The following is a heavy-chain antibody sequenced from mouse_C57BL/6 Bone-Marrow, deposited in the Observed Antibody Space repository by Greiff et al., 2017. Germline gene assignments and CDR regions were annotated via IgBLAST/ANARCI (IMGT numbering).Heavy chain of an antibody. V-gene: IGHV1-69*01. Sequence: QVQLQQPGAELVMPGASVKLSCKASGYTFTSYWMHWVKQRPGQGLGWIGEIDPSDSYTNYTQKFKGKSTLTVDKSSSTAYMQLSSLTSEDSAVYNCAREGNWVHLDYWGQGTTLTVSS. D-gene: IGHD4-1*01. CDR1: GYTFTSYW. CDR2: IDPSDSYT. CDR3: AREGNWVHLDY. J-gene: IGHJ2*01.